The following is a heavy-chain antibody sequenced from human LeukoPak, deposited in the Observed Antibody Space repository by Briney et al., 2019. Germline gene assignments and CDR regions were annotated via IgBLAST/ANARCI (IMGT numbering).Heavy chain of an antibody. CDR3: ARGHDILTGYGWFDP. CDR1: GYTFTGYY. J-gene: IGHJ5*02. D-gene: IGHD3-9*01. Sequence: ASVKVSCKASGYTFTGYYMHWVRQAPGQGLEWMGWINPNSGGTNYAQKFQGRVTMTRDTSISTAYMELSRLRSDDTAVYYCARGHDILTGYGWFDPWGQGTLVTVSS. V-gene: IGHV1-2*02. CDR2: INPNSGGT.